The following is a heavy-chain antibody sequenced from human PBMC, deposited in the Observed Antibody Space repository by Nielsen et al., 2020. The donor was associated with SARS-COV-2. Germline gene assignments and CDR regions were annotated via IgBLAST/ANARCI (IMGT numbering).Heavy chain of an antibody. CDR2: IYYNGST. J-gene: IGHJ4*02. CDR1: GCSISSYC. V-gene: IGHV4-59*01. CDR3: ARAMVRGVPSDFDY. Sequence: SETLSLTCTVSGCSISSYCWNWVRQPPGKGLEWIGEIYYNGSTRYNPSLKSRVTISLDTSEIQFSLKLSSVTAADTAVYYCARAMVRGVPSDFDYWGQGTLVTVSS. D-gene: IGHD3-10*01.